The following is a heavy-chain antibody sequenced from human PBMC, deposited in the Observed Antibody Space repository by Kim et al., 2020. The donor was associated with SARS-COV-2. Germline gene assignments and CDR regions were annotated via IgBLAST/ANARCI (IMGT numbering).Heavy chain of an antibody. J-gene: IGHJ5*02. CDR3: ARSWYQLLSWFDP. V-gene: IGHV1-69*02. Sequence: CAQKFQGRVTITADKSTSTAYMELSSLRSEDTAVYYCARSWYQLLSWFDPWGQGTLVTVSS. D-gene: IGHD2-2*01.